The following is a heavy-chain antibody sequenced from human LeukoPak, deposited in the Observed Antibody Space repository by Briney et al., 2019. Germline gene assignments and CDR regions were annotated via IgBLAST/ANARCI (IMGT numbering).Heavy chain of an antibody. J-gene: IGHJ4*02. CDR1: GFTFSSYG. D-gene: IGHD2-2*01. V-gene: IGHV3-33*06. CDR2: IWYDGSNK. Sequence: PGGSLRLSCAASGFTFSSYGMHWVRQAPGKGLEWVAVIWYDGSNKYYADSVKGRFTISRDNSKNTLYLQMNSLRAEDTAIYYYAKDRVVVVPGAMTDWGQGTLVTVSS. CDR3: AKDRVVVVPGAMTD.